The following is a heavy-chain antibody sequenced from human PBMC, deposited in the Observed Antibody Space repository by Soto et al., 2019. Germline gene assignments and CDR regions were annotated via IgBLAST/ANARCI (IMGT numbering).Heavy chain of an antibody. CDR3: AKDEGSAWFLSDY. D-gene: IGHD6-19*01. V-gene: IGHV3-30*18. CDR1: GFIFSNYG. Sequence: QVQLVESGGGVVQPGRSLRLSCAASGFIFSNYGMHWVRQAPGKGLEWVAVMSYDGSNKYYADSVKGRFTISRDNSKKTVYLQMNSLRREDTAVYYCAKDEGSAWFLSDYWGQGTLVTVPP. CDR2: MSYDGSNK. J-gene: IGHJ4*02.